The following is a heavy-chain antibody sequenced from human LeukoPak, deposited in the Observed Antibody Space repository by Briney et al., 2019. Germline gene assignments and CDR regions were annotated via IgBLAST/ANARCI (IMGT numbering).Heavy chain of an antibody. J-gene: IGHJ5*02. D-gene: IGHD3-22*01. CDR3: ARPYDYDSRIDP. Sequence: PSETLSLTCTVSGVSFSSGDYYWSWIRQPPGTGLEWIGYAYYSGSTYYNPSLKRRVTISVDTSKNQFSLKLSSVTAANTAVYYLARPYDYDSRIDPWGQGTRVTVSS. CDR1: GVSFSSGDYY. CDR2: AYYSGST. V-gene: IGHV4-30-4*01.